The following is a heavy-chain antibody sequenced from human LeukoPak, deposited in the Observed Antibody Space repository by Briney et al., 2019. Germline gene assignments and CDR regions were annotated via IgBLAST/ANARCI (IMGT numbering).Heavy chain of an antibody. V-gene: IGHV3-74*01. CDR1: GFTFSTYC. CDR3: VRDFRSADY. J-gene: IGHJ4*02. CDR2: ICPDGTVT. Sequence: GGSLRLSCAASGFTFSTYCMHWVRQAPGKGPMWVSRICPDGTVTNYADSVKARFIISRDDARNTVYLQMNSLRVEDTAVYYCVRDFRSADYWGQGTLVTVSS.